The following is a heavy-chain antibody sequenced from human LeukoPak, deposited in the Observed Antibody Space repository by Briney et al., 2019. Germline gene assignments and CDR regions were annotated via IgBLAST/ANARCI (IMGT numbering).Heavy chain of an antibody. J-gene: IGHJ4*02. Sequence: GASVKVSCKASGYTFNNYAITWVRQAPGQGFEWMGWFSVYDGNTKYAQKFQGRVTMTTDTSTSTAYMELRSLRSDDTAVYYCARDWDCSGGSCHPHYFDYWGQGTLVSVSS. V-gene: IGHV1-18*01. D-gene: IGHD2-15*01. CDR1: GYTFNNYA. CDR3: ARDWDCSGGSCHPHYFDY. CDR2: FSVYDGNT.